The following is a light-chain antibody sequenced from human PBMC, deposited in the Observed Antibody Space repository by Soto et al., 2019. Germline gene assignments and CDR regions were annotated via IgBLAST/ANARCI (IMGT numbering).Light chain of an antibody. V-gene: IGKV3D-15*01. CDR3: QQYHVWPKWT. Sequence: EVDLTQSPATLSVSPGEGATLSCRASESVSISLAWYQHKPGQPPRLLIHGASTRASGVPPRFSGSGSGTDFSLTISSLQSEDYAVYFCQQYHVWPKWTFGQGTKVDIK. J-gene: IGKJ1*01. CDR1: ESVSIS. CDR2: GAS.